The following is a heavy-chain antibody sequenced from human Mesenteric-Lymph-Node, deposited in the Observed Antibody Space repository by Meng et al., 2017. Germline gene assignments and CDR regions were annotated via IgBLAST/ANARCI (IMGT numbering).Heavy chain of an antibody. CDR3: ARASYGSGSPLGESWFDP. Sequence: QGSGPRLVKPSDTLSLTCAVSGYSISSSNWWGWIRQPPGKGLEWIGYIYYSGSTYYNPSLKSRVTMSVDTSKNQFSLKLSSVTAVDTAVYYCARASYGSGSPLGESWFDPWGQGTLVTVSS. J-gene: IGHJ5*02. V-gene: IGHV4-28*03. CDR1: GYSISSSNW. D-gene: IGHD3-10*01. CDR2: IYYSGST.